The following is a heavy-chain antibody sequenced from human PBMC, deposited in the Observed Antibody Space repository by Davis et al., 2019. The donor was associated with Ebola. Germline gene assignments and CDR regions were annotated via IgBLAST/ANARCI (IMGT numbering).Heavy chain of an antibody. D-gene: IGHD4-11*01. V-gene: IGHV1-18*01. CDR3: ARDRGVMTTVTTSWFDP. CDR1: GYTFTSYG. J-gene: IGHJ5*02. CDR2: ISAYNGNT. Sequence: ASVKVSCKASGYTFTSYGISWVRQAPGQGLEWMGWISAYNGNTNYAQKLQGRVTMTTDTSTSTAYMELRSLRSDDTAVYYCARDRGVMTTVTTSWFDPWGQGTLVTVSS.